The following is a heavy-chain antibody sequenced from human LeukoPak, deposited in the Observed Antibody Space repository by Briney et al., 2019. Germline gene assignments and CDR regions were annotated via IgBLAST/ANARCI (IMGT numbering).Heavy chain of an antibody. D-gene: IGHD3-22*01. CDR1: GFAFSTYY. V-gene: IGHV3-74*01. Sequence: GGSLRLSCAVSGFAFSTYYMHWVRQPPGKGLVWFTRINGDGRSIDYADSVKGRFTISRDNAKNTLYLQLNSLRVEDTAVYYCARMADYDRSGFYGHLPQWVQGTLVSVSS. CDR2: INGDGRSI. J-gene: IGHJ1*01. CDR3: ARMADYDRSGFYGHLPQ.